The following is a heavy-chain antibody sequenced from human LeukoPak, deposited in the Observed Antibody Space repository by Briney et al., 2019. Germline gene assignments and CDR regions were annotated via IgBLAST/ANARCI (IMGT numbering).Heavy chain of an antibody. Sequence: GGSLRPSCAASGFVLSDYWMHWVRQAPGRGLVWVSRMNADGSSTTYADSVKGRFTISRDNAKNTLYLQMNSLRVEDTAVYFCARESPQTGDWYFDFWGRGTQVTVSP. CDR3: ARESPQTGDWYFDF. V-gene: IGHV3-74*01. J-gene: IGHJ2*01. CDR2: MNADGSST. CDR1: GFVLSDYW.